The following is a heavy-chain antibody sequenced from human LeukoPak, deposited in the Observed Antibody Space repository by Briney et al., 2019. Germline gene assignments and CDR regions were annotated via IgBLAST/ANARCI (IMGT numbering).Heavy chain of an antibody. V-gene: IGHV3-53*01. CDR1: GFTVSLYY. CDR3: ARDGTGIVATTTWEFDY. Sequence: TGGSLRLSCAASGFTVSLYYMTWVRQAPGKGLEWVSVIYSGGPTYYADSVKGRFTISRDNSKNTLYLQMNSLRAEDTAVYYCARDGTGIVATTTWEFDYWGQGTLVTVSS. CDR2: IYSGGPT. D-gene: IGHD5-12*01. J-gene: IGHJ4*02.